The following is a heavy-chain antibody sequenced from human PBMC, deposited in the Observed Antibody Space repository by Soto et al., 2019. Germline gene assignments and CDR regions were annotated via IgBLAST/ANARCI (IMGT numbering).Heavy chain of an antibody. V-gene: IGHV3-23*01. J-gene: IGHJ4*02. CDR1: GFTFSSYA. CDR3: AKDRLFIPDRTGNDY. Sequence: GGSLRLSCAASGFTFSSYAMSWVRQAPGKGLEWVSAISGSGGSTYYADSVKGRFTISRDNSKNTLYLQMNSLRAEDTAVYYCAKDRLFIPDRTGNDYWGQGTLVTVSS. CDR2: ISGSGGST. D-gene: IGHD3-16*01.